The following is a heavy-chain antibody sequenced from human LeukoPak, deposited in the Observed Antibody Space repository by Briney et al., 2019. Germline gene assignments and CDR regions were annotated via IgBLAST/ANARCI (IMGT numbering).Heavy chain of an antibody. Sequence: GGSLRLSCAASGIAVIGNYMSWVRQPPGKGLEWVSFISINTDTFYADSVRGRFTISRDSSKDTLFLQMNSLRDEDSAVYYCAIAQSWAELFDSWGQGTLVTVSS. CDR3: AIAQSWAELFDS. J-gene: IGHJ4*02. CDR2: ISINTDT. CDR1: GIAVIGNY. D-gene: IGHD1-26*01. V-gene: IGHV3-53*01.